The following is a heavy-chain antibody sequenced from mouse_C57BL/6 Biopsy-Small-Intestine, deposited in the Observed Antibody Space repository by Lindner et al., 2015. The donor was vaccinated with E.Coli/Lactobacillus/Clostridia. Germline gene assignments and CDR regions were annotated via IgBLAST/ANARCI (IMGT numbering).Heavy chain of an antibody. CDR2: IYPGDGDT. V-gene: IGHV1-82*01. CDR3: ARDPYYGSSLDY. Sequence: VQLQESGPELVKPGASVKISCKASGYAFSRSWMNWVKQRPGKGLEWIGRIYPGDGDTNYNGKFKGKATLTADNSSSTAYMQLSSLTSEDSAVYFCARDPYYGSSLDYWGQGTTLTVSS. D-gene: IGHD1-1*01. CDR1: GYAFSRSW. J-gene: IGHJ2*01.